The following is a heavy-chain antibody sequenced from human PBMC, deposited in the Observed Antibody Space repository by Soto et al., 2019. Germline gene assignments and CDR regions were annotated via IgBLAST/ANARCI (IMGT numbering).Heavy chain of an antibody. Sequence: QVQLVESGGGVVQPGRSLRLSCAASGFTFSTYAMYWVRQAPGKGLEWVAVISYDGTNKYYPDSVKGRFTISRDNSKNTLYLQMNSLRAEDTAVYYCANEQDWGQGTLVTVSS. J-gene: IGHJ4*02. CDR3: ANEQD. CDR1: GFTFSTYA. V-gene: IGHV3-30-3*02. CDR2: ISYDGTNK.